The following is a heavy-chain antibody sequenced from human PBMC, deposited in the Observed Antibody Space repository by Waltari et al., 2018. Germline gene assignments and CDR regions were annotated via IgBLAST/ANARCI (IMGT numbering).Heavy chain of an antibody. D-gene: IGHD6-13*01. J-gene: IGHJ4*02. V-gene: IGHV3-33*01. CDR2: IWYDGSNK. Sequence: QVQLVESGGGVVQPGRSLRLSCAASGFTFSSYGLRWVREAPGKGLEWVAVIWYDGSNKCYADSVKGRFTISRDNSKNTLYLQMNSLRAEDTAVYYCARAEPYIAAAGTWGQGTLVTVSS. CDR1: GFTFSSYG. CDR3: ARAEPYIAAAGT.